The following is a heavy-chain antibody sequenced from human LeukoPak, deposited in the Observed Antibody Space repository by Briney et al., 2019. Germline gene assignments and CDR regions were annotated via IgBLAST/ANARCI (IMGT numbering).Heavy chain of an antibody. CDR3: AKGGIAVAVIDY. Sequence: PGGSLRLSCAASGFTFSSYGMHWVRQAPGKGLEWVAVISYDGSNKYYADSVKGRFTISRDNSKNTLYLQMNSLGAEDTAVYYCAKGGIAVAVIDYWGQGTLVTVSS. CDR2: ISYDGSNK. J-gene: IGHJ4*02. D-gene: IGHD6-19*01. CDR1: GFTFSSYG. V-gene: IGHV3-30*18.